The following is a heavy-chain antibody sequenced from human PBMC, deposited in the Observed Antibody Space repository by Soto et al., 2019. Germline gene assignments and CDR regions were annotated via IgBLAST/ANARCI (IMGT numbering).Heavy chain of an antibody. CDR2: IIPIFRTT. J-gene: IGHJ5*02. CDR3: AREGAGMAATFDP. V-gene: IGHV1-69*01. Sequence: QVQLVQSGAEVKKSGSSVKVSCKVSGGTFSSYTITWVRQAPGQGLEWMGGIIPIFRTTNYAQQFQGRVTMTADEATSTAYMELNSLRSEDTAVYYCAREGAGMAATFDPWGQGTLVTDSS. D-gene: IGHD2-8*01. CDR1: GGTFSSYT.